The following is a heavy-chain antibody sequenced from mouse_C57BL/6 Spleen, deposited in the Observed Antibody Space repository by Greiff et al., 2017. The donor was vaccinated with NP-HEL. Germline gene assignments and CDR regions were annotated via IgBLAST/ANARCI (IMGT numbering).Heavy chain of an antibody. CDR3: ASPPYYYGRSYGGGFAY. D-gene: IGHD1-1*01. Sequence: VKLQQPGAELVKPGASVKMSCKASGYTFTSYWITWVKQRPGQGLEWIGDIYPGSGSTNYNEKFKSKATLTVDTSSSTAYMQLSSLTSEDSAVYYCASPPYYYGRSYGGGFAYWGQGTLVTVSA. CDR1: GYTFTSYW. CDR2: IYPGSGST. J-gene: IGHJ3*01. V-gene: IGHV1-55*01.